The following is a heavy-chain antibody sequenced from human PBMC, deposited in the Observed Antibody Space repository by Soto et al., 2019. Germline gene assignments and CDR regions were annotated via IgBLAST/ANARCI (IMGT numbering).Heavy chain of an antibody. CDR3: ATDSSYDFWSGYQFDY. Sequence: ASVKVSCKVSGYTLTELSMHWVRQAPGKGLEWMGGFDPEDGETIYAQKFQGRVTMTEDTSTDTAYMELSSLRSEDTAVYYCATDSSYDFWSGYQFDYWGQGTLVTVSS. D-gene: IGHD3-3*01. V-gene: IGHV1-24*01. CDR1: GYTLTELS. CDR2: FDPEDGET. J-gene: IGHJ4*02.